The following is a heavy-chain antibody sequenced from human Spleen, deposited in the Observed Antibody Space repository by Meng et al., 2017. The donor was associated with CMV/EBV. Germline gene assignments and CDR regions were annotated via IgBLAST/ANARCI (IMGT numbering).Heavy chain of an antibody. CDR3: ARGPPYSSSSFFDY. J-gene: IGHJ4*02. CDR1: GFTFSNCW. CDR2: INSDGSGT. Sequence: ETLSRTCAASGFTFSNCWMHWGRHAPGKGLVWVSRINSDGSGTSYADSVKGRFTISRDNAKNTLFLQMNSLRAEDTAVYYCARGPPYSSSSFFDYWGQGTLVTVSS. V-gene: IGHV3-74*01. D-gene: IGHD6-6*01.